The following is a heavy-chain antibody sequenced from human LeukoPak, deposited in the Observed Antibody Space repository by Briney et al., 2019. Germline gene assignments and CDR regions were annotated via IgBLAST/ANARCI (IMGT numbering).Heavy chain of an antibody. Sequence: PGGSLRLSCAVSGLTFSDYRMIWVRQAPGKGLEWVSLIYSAGGTYYTDSVKGRFTISRHSSKNTLYLQMNSLRGEDTAVYYCARFLVRITISGVVPYGMDVWGQGTTVTVSS. CDR1: GLTFSDYR. J-gene: IGHJ6*02. CDR3: ARFLVRITISGVVPYGMDV. CDR2: IYSAGGT. D-gene: IGHD3-3*01. V-gene: IGHV3-53*04.